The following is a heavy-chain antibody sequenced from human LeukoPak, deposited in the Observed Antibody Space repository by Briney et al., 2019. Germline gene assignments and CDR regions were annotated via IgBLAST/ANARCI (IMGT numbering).Heavy chain of an antibody. D-gene: IGHD6-19*01. Sequence: SQTLSLTCAVSSGSIGSGDYSWSWIRQPPGKGLEWIAYIYYGGSTYYNPSLMSRITTSIDRSKNQISLKLSSVTAADTVVYYCARTSAVAANWFDLWGQGTLVTVSS. CDR2: IYYGGST. J-gene: IGHJ5*02. V-gene: IGHV4-30-2*01. CDR3: ARTSAVAANWFDL. CDR1: SGSIGSGDYS.